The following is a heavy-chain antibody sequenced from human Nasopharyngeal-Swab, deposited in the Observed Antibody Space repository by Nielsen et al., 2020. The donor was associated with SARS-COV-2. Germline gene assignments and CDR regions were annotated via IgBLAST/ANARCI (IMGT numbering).Heavy chain of an antibody. CDR2: ISWNSGSI. J-gene: IGHJ3*02. CDR3: AKLSSGPDAFDI. Sequence: SLKISCAASGFTFDDYAMHWVRQAPGKGLEWVSGISWNSGSIGYADSVKGRFTISRDNSKNTLYLQMNSLRAEDTAVYYCAKLSSGPDAFDIWGQGTMVTVSS. D-gene: IGHD3-22*01. V-gene: IGHV3-9*01. CDR1: GFTFDDYA.